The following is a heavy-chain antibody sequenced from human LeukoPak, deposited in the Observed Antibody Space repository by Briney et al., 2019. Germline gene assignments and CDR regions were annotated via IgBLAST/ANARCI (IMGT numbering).Heavy chain of an antibody. D-gene: IGHD4-23*01. CDR3: ARDQPQFRWAFDY. J-gene: IGHJ4*02. V-gene: IGHV3-7*01. CDR1: GFIFSNYW. Sequence: GGSLRLSCAASGFIFSNYWMSWVRQAPGKGLEGVANIKKDGSEKYYVDSVKGRFTISRDNAKNSLYLQMNNLRAEDTAVYYCARDQPQFRWAFDYWGQGTLVTVSS. CDR2: IKKDGSEK.